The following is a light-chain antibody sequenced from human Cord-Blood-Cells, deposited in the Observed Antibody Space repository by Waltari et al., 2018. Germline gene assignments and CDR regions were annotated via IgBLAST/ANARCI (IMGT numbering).Light chain of an antibody. Sequence: QSALTQPASVSGSPGPSITISCPGTSSDVGGYNYVSWYQQHPGKAPKLMIYDVSNRPSGVSNRFSGSRSGNTASLTISGLQAEDEADYDCSSYTSSSTYVVFGGGTKLTVL. J-gene: IGLJ2*01. CDR1: SSDVGGYNY. CDR3: SSYTSSSTYVV. CDR2: DVS. V-gene: IGLV2-14*01.